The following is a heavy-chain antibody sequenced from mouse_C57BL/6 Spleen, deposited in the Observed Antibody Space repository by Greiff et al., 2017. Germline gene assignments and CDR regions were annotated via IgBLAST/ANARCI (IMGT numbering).Heavy chain of an antibody. CDR2: IYPGGGYT. J-gene: IGHJ4*01. D-gene: IGHD1-1*01. CDR3: ARGEQGVECYAMDY. CDR1: GYTFTNYW. Sequence: QVQLQQSGAELVRPGTSVKMSCKASGYTFTNYWIGWAKQRPGHGLEWIGYIYPGGGYTNYTEKFKGKATLTADKSSSTAYMQFSSLTSEDSAIYCGARGEQGVECYAMDYWGQGTSVTVSS. V-gene: IGHV1-63*01.